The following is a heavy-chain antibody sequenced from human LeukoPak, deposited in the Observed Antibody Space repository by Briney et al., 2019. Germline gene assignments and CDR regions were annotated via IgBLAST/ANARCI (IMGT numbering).Heavy chain of an antibody. CDR2: IYTSGST. D-gene: IGHD6-19*01. J-gene: IGHJ4*02. CDR1: GGSISSYY. CDR3: ARGHSSGWYGSYGYFDY. V-gene: IGHV4-4*07. Sequence: PSETLSLTCTVSGGSISSYYWSWIRQPAGKGLEWIGRIYTSGSTNYNPSLKSRVTISVDTSKNQFSLKLSSVTAADTAVYYCARGHSSGWYGSYGYFDYWGQGTLVTVSS.